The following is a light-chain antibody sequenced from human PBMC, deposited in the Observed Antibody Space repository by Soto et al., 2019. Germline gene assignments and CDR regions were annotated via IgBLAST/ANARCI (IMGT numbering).Light chain of an antibody. J-gene: IGKJ1*01. V-gene: IGKV1-39*01. CDR2: AAS. CDR1: QSIGKY. Sequence: DIQITQSPSSLSASVGDRVTIACRASQSIGKYLNWYQQKPGEAPNLLIYAASILQSGVPSRFSGSSSGTDFTLTITSLQPEDFATYYCHQTYGTTRTFGQGTKLEIK. CDR3: HQTYGTTRT.